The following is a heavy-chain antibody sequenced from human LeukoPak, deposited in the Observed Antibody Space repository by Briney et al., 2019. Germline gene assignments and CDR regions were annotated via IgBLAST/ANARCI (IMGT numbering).Heavy chain of an antibody. V-gene: IGHV3-23*01. Sequence: GGSLRLSCAASGFTFSSYAMSWVRQAPGKGLEWVSTISGSGGSTYYADSVKGRFTISRDNSKNTLYLQMNSLRAEDTAVYYCAKVRSRIAAAGTSVYYFDYWGQGTLVTVSS. CDR2: ISGSGGST. D-gene: IGHD6-13*01. J-gene: IGHJ4*02. CDR1: GFTFSSYA. CDR3: AKVRSRIAAAGTSVYYFDY.